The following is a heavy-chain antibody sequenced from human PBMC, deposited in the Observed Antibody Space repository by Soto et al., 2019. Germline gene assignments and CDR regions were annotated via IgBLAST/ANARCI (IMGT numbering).Heavy chain of an antibody. Sequence: SLSLSCAASGFTFSDSYMSWIRQAPGKGLEWISYITFSGNTVYYADSLKGRFTISRDNAKNSLYLQMNRLRAEDTAVYYCARVSWREKYGMDVWGQGTTVTVSS. CDR2: ITFSGNTV. CDR3: ARVSWREKYGMDV. J-gene: IGHJ6*02. CDR1: GFTFSDSY. V-gene: IGHV3-11*01.